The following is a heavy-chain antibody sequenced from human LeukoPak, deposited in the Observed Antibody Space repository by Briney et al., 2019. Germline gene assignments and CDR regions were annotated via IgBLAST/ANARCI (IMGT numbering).Heavy chain of an antibody. D-gene: IGHD6-13*01. V-gene: IGHV4-59*11. CDR2: IYYSGNT. J-gene: IGHJ6*03. CDR1: GGSISRHY. Sequence: NPSETLSLTCTVSGGSISRHYWSWIRQPPGKGLEWIGYIYYSGNTNYNPSLKSRVSMSVDTSKHQFSLNLSSLTAADTAVYYCATESAAAGEYYYYMDVWGKGTTVTVSS. CDR3: ATESAAAGEYYYYMDV.